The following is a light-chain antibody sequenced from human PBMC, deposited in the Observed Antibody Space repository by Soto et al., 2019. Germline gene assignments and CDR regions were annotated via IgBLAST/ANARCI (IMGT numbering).Light chain of an antibody. V-gene: IGKV3-20*01. CDR3: QQYGSSLWT. CDR1: QSVGSSY. CDR2: DTS. J-gene: IGKJ1*01. Sequence: EIVLTQSPCSLSVSAGESATLSCLASQSVGSSYLAWYQRKPGQAPRILMYDTSSRAIGIPDRFSGSGSGTDFTLIIIRLEPEDFVVYYCQQYGSSLWTFGQGTKVDIK.